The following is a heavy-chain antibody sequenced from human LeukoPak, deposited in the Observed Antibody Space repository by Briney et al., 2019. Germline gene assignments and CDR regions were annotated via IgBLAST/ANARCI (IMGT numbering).Heavy chain of an antibody. D-gene: IGHD2-15*01. CDR3: AREFVVVAATSSYYGMDV. CDR2: INPNSGGT. Sequence: ASVKVSCKASGYTFTGYYMHWVRQAPGQGLEWMGWINPNSGGTNYAQKFQGRVTMTRDTSISTAYMELSRLRSDDTAVYYCAREFVVVAATSSYYGMDVWGQGTTATVSS. V-gene: IGHV1-2*02. J-gene: IGHJ6*02. CDR1: GYTFTGYY.